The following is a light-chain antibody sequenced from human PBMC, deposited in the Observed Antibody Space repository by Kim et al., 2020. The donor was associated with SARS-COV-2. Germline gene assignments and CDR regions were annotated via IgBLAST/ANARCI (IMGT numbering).Light chain of an antibody. CDR2: SAS. Sequence: ASVGDRVTITCRASQSIRNYLASYQQKPGLAPKVLFYSASTLRSGGPSRFSGSGYGTDFTLTISRLQPEDFATYYCQKLSDYPLTFGGGTKVDIK. CDR3: QKLSDYPLT. J-gene: IGKJ4*01. V-gene: IGKV1-9*01. CDR1: QSIRNY.